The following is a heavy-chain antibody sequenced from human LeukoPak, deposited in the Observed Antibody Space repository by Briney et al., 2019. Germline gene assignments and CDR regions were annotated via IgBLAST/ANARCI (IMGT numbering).Heavy chain of an antibody. CDR3: ARDRWMGRYCSSTSCRRGGY. Sequence: GGSLRLSCAASGFTFSSYWMSWVRQAPGKGLEWVANIKQDGSEKYYVDSVKGRFTISRDNAKNSLYLQMNSLRAEDTAVYYCARDRWMGRYCSSTSCRRGGYWGQGTLVTVSS. V-gene: IGHV3-7*01. CDR1: GFTFSSYW. CDR2: IKQDGSEK. J-gene: IGHJ4*02. D-gene: IGHD2-2*01.